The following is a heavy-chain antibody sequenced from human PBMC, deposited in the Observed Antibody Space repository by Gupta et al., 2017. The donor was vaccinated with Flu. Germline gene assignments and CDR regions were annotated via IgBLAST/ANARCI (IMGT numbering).Heavy chain of an antibody. CDR2: ISGSGGST. Sequence: EVQLLESGGGLVQPGGSLRLSCAASGFTFSSYAMSWVRQAPGKGLEWVSAISGSGGSTYYADSVKGRFTISRDNSKNTLYLQMNSLRAEDTAVYYCAKSYCSSTSCYPYYMDVWSKGTTVTVSS. CDR1: GFTFSSYA. D-gene: IGHD2-2*01. V-gene: IGHV3-23*01. CDR3: AKSYCSSTSCYPYYMDV. J-gene: IGHJ6*03.